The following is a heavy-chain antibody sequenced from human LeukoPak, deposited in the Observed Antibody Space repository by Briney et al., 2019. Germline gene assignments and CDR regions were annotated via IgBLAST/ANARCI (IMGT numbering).Heavy chain of an antibody. CDR2: IYSSGST. J-gene: IGHJ4*02. V-gene: IGHV4-39*01. Sequence: SETLSLTCTVFGDSVSSSNYYWGWIRQPPGKGLEWIGSIYSSGSTYYNPSLKSRVTISVDTSKNQFSLKLSSVTAADTAVYYCASRWTYYFDYWGQGTLVTVSS. CDR1: GDSVSSSNYY. CDR3: ASRWTYYFDY. D-gene: IGHD2-15*01.